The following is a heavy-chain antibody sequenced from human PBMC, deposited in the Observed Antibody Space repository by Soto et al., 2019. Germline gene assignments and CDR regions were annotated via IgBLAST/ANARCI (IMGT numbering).Heavy chain of an antibody. Sequence: SETLSLTCAVYGGSFSGYYWSWIRQPPGKGLEWIGEINHSGSTNYNPSLKSRVTISVDKSKNQFSLKLSSVTAADTAVYYCARAAFQWELPTYYFDYWGQGTLVTVSS. D-gene: IGHD1-26*01. CDR1: GGSFSGYY. V-gene: IGHV4-34*01. J-gene: IGHJ4*02. CDR3: ARAAFQWELPTYYFDY. CDR2: INHSGST.